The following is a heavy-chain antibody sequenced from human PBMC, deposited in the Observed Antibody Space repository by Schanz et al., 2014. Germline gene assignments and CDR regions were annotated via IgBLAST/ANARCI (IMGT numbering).Heavy chain of an antibody. CDR2: IRDDGTYQ. J-gene: IGHJ5*02. V-gene: IGHV3-30*02. Sequence: QVQLVESGGGVVQPGGSLRLSCAASGFTFSTYGMHWVRQAPGKGLEWGAFIRDDGTYQNYADSIKGRFTVSRDNSKTRVFLQMPTLRADDTAVYSCASAPPLVRGIAGWFGPWGQGSLVTVSS. CDR3: ASAPPLVRGIAGWFGP. D-gene: IGHD3-10*01. CDR1: GFTFSTYG.